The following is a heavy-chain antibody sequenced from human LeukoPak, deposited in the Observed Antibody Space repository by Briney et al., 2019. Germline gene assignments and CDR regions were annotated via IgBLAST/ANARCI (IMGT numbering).Heavy chain of an antibody. Sequence: GRSLRLSCAASGFTFDDYAMHWVRQAPGKGLEWVSGISWNSGSIGYADSVKGRFTISRDNAKNSLYLQMNSLRAEDTALYYCAKDYQYSSSWYYFDYWGQGTLVTVSS. CDR2: ISWNSGSI. D-gene: IGHD6-13*01. CDR1: GFTFDDYA. J-gene: IGHJ4*02. V-gene: IGHV3-9*01. CDR3: AKDYQYSSSWYYFDY.